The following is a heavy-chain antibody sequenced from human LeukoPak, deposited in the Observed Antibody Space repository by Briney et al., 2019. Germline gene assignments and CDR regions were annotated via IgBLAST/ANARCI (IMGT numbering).Heavy chain of an antibody. J-gene: IGHJ4*02. Sequence: ASVKVSCKTSGYTFTGHYMHWVRQAPGQGLEWLGRMNPNSGDTNYPQNFQGRVTMTRDTSISTAYMELSSLRSDDTAVYYCVPRGDGGFDYWGQGTLVIVSS. D-gene: IGHD3-16*01. CDR3: VPRGDGGFDY. CDR1: GYTFTGHY. V-gene: IGHV1-2*06. CDR2: MNPNSGDT.